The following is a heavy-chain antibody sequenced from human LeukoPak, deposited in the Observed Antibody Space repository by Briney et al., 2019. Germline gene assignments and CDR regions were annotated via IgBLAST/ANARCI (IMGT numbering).Heavy chain of an antibody. CDR2: IIPIFGTA. Sequence: SVKVSCKASGGTFSSYAISWVRQAPGQGLEWMGGIIPIFGTANYAQKFQGKVTITTDESTSTAYMELSSLRSEDTAVYYCASTPSFYCSSTSCYSGQDYWGQGTLVTVSS. J-gene: IGHJ4*02. CDR1: GGTFSSYA. D-gene: IGHD2-2*01. V-gene: IGHV1-69*05. CDR3: ASTPSFYCSSTSCYSGQDY.